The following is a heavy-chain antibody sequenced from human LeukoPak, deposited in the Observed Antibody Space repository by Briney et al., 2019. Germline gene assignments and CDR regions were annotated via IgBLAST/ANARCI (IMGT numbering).Heavy chain of an antibody. V-gene: IGHV4-59*11. J-gene: IGHJ4*02. Sequence: PSETLSLICDVSGGSISTHYWSWVRQPPGKALEWIGYINGAYINDAGGTKYTAALESRVTMSADSAKNQLSLKLSSVTAADTAVYYCARNYDFWSGYLDYWGQGTLVTVSS. CDR1: GGSISTHY. CDR2: INGAYINDAGGT. D-gene: IGHD3-3*01. CDR3: ARNYDFWSGYLDY.